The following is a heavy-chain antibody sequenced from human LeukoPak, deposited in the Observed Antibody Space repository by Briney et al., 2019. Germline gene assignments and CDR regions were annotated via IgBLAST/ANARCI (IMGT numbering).Heavy chain of an antibody. V-gene: IGHV3-30-3*01. CDR3: ARGGYGSASYYINWYFDL. CDR1: GFTFSSYA. D-gene: IGHD3-10*01. J-gene: IGHJ2*01. CDR2: TSYDGSNT. Sequence: GRSLRLSCAASGFTFSSYAMHWVRQAPGKGLEWVAVTSYDGSNTYYADSVRGRFTISRDNSKNTLYLQMNSLRAEDTAVYYCARGGYGSASYYINWYFDLWGRGTLVTVSS.